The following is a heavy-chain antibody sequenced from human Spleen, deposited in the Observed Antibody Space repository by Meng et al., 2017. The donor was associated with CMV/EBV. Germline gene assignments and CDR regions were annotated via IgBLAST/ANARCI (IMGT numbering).Heavy chain of an antibody. CDR1: GFTVSSNY. CDR3: ARTGLSGSYYYYYGMDV. Sequence: GESLKISCAASGFTVSSNYMSWVRQAPGKGLEWVSSISSSSSYIYYADSVKGRFTISRDNAKNSLYLQMNSLRAEDTAVYYCARTGLSGSYYYYYGMDVWGQGTTVTVSS. D-gene: IGHD1-26*01. J-gene: IGHJ6*02. CDR2: ISSSSSYI. V-gene: IGHV3-21*01.